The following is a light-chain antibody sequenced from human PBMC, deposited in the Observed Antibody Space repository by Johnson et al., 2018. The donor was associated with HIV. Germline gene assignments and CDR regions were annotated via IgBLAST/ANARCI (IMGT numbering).Light chain of an antibody. V-gene: IGLV1-51*02. CDR1: SSNIGNNY. CDR3: GTWDSSLSAYV. J-gene: IGLJ1*01. CDR2: ENN. Sequence: QPVLTQPPSVSAAPGQKVTISCSGSSSNIGNNYVSWYQQLPGTAPKLLIYENNKRPSGIPARFSGSKSGTSATLGITGLQTGDEADYYCGTWDSSLSAYVFGTGTKVTVL.